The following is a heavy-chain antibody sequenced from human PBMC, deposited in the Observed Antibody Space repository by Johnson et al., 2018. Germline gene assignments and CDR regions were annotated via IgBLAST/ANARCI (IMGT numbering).Heavy chain of an antibody. V-gene: IGHV3-49*05. D-gene: IGHD4-17*01. Sequence: VQLVESGGGMVKPGRSLRLSCTASGFTFGDYAMSWFRQAPGKGLEWVGFIRSKAYGGTTEYAASVKGRFTISREDSKSIAYLQMNSLKTEDTAVYYCTSGDTRYYYYGMDVWGQGTTVTVSS. CDR2: IRSKAYGGTT. CDR1: GFTFGDYA. J-gene: IGHJ6*02. CDR3: TSGDTRYYYYGMDV.